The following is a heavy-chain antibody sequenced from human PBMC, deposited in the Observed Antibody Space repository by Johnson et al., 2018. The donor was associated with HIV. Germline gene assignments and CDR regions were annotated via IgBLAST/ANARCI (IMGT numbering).Heavy chain of an antibody. CDR1: RFTFSSYG. Sequence: VQLVESGGGVVQPGRSLRLSCAASRFTFSSYGMHCVRQAPGKGLEWVAVISYDGGNKYYADSVKGRFTISRDNSKNTLYLQMSSLRAEDTAVYYCARDNWNEDIWGQGTMVTVSS. V-gene: IGHV3-30*03. CDR3: ARDNWNEDI. CDR2: ISYDGGNK. J-gene: IGHJ3*02. D-gene: IGHD1-20*01.